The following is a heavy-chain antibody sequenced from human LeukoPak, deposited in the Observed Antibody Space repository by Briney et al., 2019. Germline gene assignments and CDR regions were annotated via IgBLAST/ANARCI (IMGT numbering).Heavy chain of an antibody. Sequence: PSETLSLTCTVSGGSISSYYWSWIRQPPGKGLEWIGYIYHSGSTNYNPSLKSRVTISVDTSKNQFSLKLSSVTAADTAVYYCARHRRGIAAAGTGWAPFDYWGQGTLVTVSS. CDR2: IYHSGST. D-gene: IGHD6-13*01. J-gene: IGHJ4*02. CDR3: ARHRRGIAAAGTGWAPFDY. CDR1: GGSISSYY. V-gene: IGHV4-59*08.